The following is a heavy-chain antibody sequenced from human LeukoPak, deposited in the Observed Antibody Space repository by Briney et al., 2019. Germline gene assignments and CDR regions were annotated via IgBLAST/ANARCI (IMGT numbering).Heavy chain of an antibody. CDR1: GGSISSGSYY. CDR3: ARVKGSSGWYVFGLAFWFDP. V-gene: IGHV4-61*01. Sequence: SETLSLTCTVSGGSISSGSYYWSWIRQPPGKGLEWIGYIYYSGSTNYNPSLKSRVTISVDTSKNQFSLKLSSVTAADTAVYYCARVKGSSGWYVFGLAFWFDPWGQGTLVTVSS. CDR2: IYYSGST. J-gene: IGHJ5*02. D-gene: IGHD6-19*01.